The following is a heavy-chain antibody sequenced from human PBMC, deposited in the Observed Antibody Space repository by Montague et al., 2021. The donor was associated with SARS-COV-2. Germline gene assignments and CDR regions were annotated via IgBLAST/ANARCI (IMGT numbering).Heavy chain of an antibody. Sequence: SLRLSCAASGFTFGSFPIHWVRQAPGKGLQWVTVISSDGGKKYYADSVRGRFTVSRDNSENTLYLQLNSLRPDDTAVYSCTRGRPASSYYYYDMDVWVKGPLSPSPQ. CDR2: ISSDGGKK. V-gene: IGHV3-30*01. J-gene: IGHJ6*01. CDR3: TRGRPASSYYYYDMDV. D-gene: IGHD3-10*01. CDR1: GFTFGSFP.